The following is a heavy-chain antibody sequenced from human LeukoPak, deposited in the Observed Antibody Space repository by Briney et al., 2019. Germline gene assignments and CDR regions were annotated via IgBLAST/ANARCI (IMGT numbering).Heavy chain of an antibody. J-gene: IGHJ4*02. CDR1: GFTFSDYY. D-gene: IGHD6-19*01. CDR3: ARSLPTRYSSGYIDY. Sequence: GGSLRLSCAASGFTFSDYYMSWIRQAPGKGLEWVSYISSSGSTIYYADSVKGRFTISRDNAKNSLYLQMNSLRAEDTAVYYCARSLPTRYSSGYIDYWGKATLVTVSS. V-gene: IGHV3-11*01. CDR2: ISSSGSTI.